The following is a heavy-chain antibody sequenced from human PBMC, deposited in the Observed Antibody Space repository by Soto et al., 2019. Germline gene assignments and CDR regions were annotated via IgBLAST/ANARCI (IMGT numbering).Heavy chain of an antibody. V-gene: IGHV3-33*01. CDR2: AWFDGSIE. CDR3: ARDNHLGYCSGGSCYGLDY. Sequence: QVQLVESGGGVVQPGRSLRLSCAASGFTFSIYGMHWVRQAPGKGLEWVAIAWFDGSIEYYADSVKGRFTISRDNSKNTRYLQMNSLRAEDTAVYSCARDNHLGYCSGGSCYGLDYWGQGTLVTVSS. J-gene: IGHJ4*02. CDR1: GFTFSIYG. D-gene: IGHD2-15*01.